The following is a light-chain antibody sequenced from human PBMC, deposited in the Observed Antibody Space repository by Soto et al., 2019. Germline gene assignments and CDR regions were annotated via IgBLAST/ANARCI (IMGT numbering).Light chain of an antibody. CDR2: GNS. CDR1: SSNIGSGYD. V-gene: IGLV1-40*01. J-gene: IGLJ1*01. Sequence: QSVLTQPPSVSGAPGQMVTISCTGSSSNIGSGYDVHFYQQLPVTAPKLLIYGNSNLPSVGPCRFSGSKSGTSASLAITVLXAEDEADYYCQSYESSLSGYVFGTGTKVTVL. CDR3: QSYESSLSGYV.